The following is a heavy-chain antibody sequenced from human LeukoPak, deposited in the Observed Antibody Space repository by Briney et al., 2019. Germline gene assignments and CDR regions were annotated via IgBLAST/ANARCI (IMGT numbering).Heavy chain of an antibody. CDR1: GFTFSTYA. CDR2: ICRNGGSST. D-gene: IGHD4-23*01. V-gene: IGHV3-23*01. CDR3: AKDPRDYGGNSISGYYFDN. J-gene: IGHJ4*02. Sequence: GGSLRLSCATSGFTFSTYAMSWVRQAPGKGLEWVSSICRNGGSSTYYADSVKGRFTISRDNSKNTVYLQMNSLRAEDMAVYYCAKDPRDYGGNSISGYYFDNWGQGTLVTVSS.